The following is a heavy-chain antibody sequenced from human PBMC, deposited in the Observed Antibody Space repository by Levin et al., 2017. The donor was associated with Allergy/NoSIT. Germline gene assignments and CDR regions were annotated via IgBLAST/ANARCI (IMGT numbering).Heavy chain of an antibody. CDR2: IKNKADGATT. Sequence: PGGSLRLSCAASGITFSNAWMSWARQAPGKGLEWVGRIKNKADGATTEYAAPVKGRFTISRDDSKNTLYLQMNSLKTEDTAEYFCTRGGRLENVVLSHHLDSWGQGTLVSVSS. D-gene: IGHD4/OR15-4a*01. CDR3: TRGGRLENVVLSHHLDS. V-gene: IGHV3-15*01. J-gene: IGHJ4*02. CDR1: GITFSNAW.